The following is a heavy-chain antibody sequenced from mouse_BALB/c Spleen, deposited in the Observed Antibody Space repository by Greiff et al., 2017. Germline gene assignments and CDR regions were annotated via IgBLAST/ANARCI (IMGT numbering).Heavy chain of an antibody. Sequence: VQLQQSGAELVKPGASVKLSCTASGFNIKDTYMHWVKQRPEQGLEWIGRIDPANGNTKYDPKFQGKATITADTSSNTAYLQLSSLTSEDTAVHYCARWGGRYDVGYAMDYWGQGTSVTASS. CDR1: GFNIKDTY. J-gene: IGHJ4*01. V-gene: IGHV14-3*02. D-gene: IGHD2-14*01. CDR2: IDPANGNT. CDR3: ARWGGRYDVGYAMDY.